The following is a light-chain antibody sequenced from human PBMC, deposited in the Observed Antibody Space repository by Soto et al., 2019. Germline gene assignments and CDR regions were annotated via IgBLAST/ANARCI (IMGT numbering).Light chain of an antibody. CDR2: EGT. CDR1: SSDVGTYNL. CDR3: CSYVGSRTYV. V-gene: IGLV2-23*01. Sequence: SVLTQPASLSGSPGQSITISCTGTSSDVGTYNLVSWYQQHPAKAPKLMVYEGTKRPSGVSNRFSGSKSGNKASLTISGLQAEDEADYYCCSYVGSRTYVFGTGNKVTVL. J-gene: IGLJ1*01.